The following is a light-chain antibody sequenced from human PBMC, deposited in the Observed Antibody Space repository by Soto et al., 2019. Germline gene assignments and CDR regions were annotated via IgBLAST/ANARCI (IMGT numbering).Light chain of an antibody. V-gene: IGLV2-23*02. CDR3: CSYAGSSTWV. CDR1: SSDVGSYNL. J-gene: IGLJ3*02. CDR2: EVS. Sequence: QSAQTQPASVSGSPGQSITISCTGTSSDVGSYNLVSWYQHHPGKAPKLMIYEVSKRPSGVSNRFSGSKSGNTASLTISGLQAEDEADYYCCSYAGSSTWVFGGGTKVTVL.